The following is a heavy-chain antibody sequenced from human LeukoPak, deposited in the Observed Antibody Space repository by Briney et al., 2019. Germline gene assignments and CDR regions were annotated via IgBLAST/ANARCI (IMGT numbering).Heavy chain of an antibody. CDR1: GGTFSSYA. J-gene: IGHJ3*02. D-gene: IGHD6-6*01. Sequence: GASVKVSCKASGGTFSSYAISWVRQAPGQGLEWMGGIIPIFGTANYAQKFQGRVTITTDESTSTAYMELSSLRSEDTAVYYCARGGSSHHDAFDIWGQGTMVTVSS. CDR2: IIPIFGTA. V-gene: IGHV1-69*05. CDR3: ARGGSSHHDAFDI.